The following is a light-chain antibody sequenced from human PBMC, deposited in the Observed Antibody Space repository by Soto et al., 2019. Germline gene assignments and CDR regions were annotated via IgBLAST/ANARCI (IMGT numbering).Light chain of an antibody. CDR3: QQSYSTPIT. CDR1: QSVSSSY. J-gene: IGKJ5*01. V-gene: IGKV3D-20*01. CDR2: DAS. Sequence: EIVLTQSPATLSLSPGERATLSCVASQSVSSSYLAWYQQKPGLAPRLLIYDASSRATGIPARFSGSGSGTEFTLTISSLQPEDFATYFCQQSYSTPITFGQGTRLEIK.